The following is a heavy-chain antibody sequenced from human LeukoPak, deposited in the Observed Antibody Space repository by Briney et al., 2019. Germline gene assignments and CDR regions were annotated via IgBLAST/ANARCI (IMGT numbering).Heavy chain of an antibody. D-gene: IGHD3-22*01. V-gene: IGHV4-61*02. Sequence: SETLSLTCTVSGGSISSGSYYWSWIRQPAGKGLEWIGRIYTSGSTNYNPSLKSRVTISVDTSKNQFSLKLRSVTAADTAVYFCARGHQSSKYYYDSGGSRTRCYFDYWGQGTLVTVSS. CDR3: ARGHQSSKYYYDSGGSRTRCYFDY. J-gene: IGHJ4*02. CDR2: IYTSGST. CDR1: GGSISSGSYY.